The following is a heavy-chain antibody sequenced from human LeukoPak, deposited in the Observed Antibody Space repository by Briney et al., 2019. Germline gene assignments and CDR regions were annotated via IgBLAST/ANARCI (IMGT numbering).Heavy chain of an antibody. V-gene: IGHV3-33*01. CDR1: GFTFSNYG. CDR2: IYYDGSNQ. D-gene: IGHD2-2*02. CDR3: ARDIRSWYFDL. J-gene: IGHJ2*01. Sequence: GGSLRLSCAASGFTFSNYGMHWVRQAPDKGLEWVAVIYYDGSNQYYADSVKGRFTISRDNSKNTLYLQMNSLTGDDTAVYYCARDIRSWYFDLWGRGTLITVSS.